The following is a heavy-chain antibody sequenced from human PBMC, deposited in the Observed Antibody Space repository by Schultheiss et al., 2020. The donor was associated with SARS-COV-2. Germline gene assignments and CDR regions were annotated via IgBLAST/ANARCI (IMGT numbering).Heavy chain of an antibody. CDR3: ASAVVDTAMALPK. V-gene: IGHV4-34*01. J-gene: IGHJ4*02. CDR1: GGSFSDYY. CDR2: INHSGST. D-gene: IGHD5-18*01. Sequence: SETLSLTCAVYGGSFSDYYWSWIRQPPGKGLEWIGEINHSGSTNYNPSLKSRVTISVDTSKNRFSLKLSSVTAADTAVYYCASAVVDTAMALPKWGQGTLVTVSS.